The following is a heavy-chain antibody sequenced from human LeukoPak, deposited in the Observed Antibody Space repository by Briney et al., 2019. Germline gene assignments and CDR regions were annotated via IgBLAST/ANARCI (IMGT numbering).Heavy chain of an antibody. D-gene: IGHD3-3*01. CDR3: ARNWVTSGYFYYYGMDV. Sequence: GGSLRLSCAASGIPFTNFWVRQAPGKGLEWVSYLSSSGSTKYYADSVKGRFTISRDNAKNSLYLQMNSLRVEDTAVYYCARNWVTSGYFYYYGMDVWGQGTTVTVSS. V-gene: IGHV3-48*03. CDR1: GIPFTNF. J-gene: IGHJ6*02. CDR2: LSSSGSTK.